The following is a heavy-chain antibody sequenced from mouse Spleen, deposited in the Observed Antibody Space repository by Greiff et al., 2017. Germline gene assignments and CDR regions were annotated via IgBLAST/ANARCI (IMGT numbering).Heavy chain of an antibody. D-gene: IGHD4-1*01. J-gene: IGHJ3*01. Sequence: VQLTESGGGLVKPGGSLKLSCAASGFTFSSYAMSWVRQTPEKRLEWVATISSGGSYTYYPDSVKGRFTISRDNAKNTLYLQLSSLRSEDTAMYYCARHGIRDWFAYWGQGTLVTVSA. CDR2: ISSGGSYT. CDR3: ARHGIRDWFAY. V-gene: IGHV5-9-3*01. CDR1: GFTFSSYA.